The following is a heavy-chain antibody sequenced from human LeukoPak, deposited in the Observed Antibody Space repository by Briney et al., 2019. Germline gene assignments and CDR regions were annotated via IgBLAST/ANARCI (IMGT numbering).Heavy chain of an antibody. D-gene: IGHD1-26*01. Sequence: SETLSLTCTVFGGSTTNNYWSWIRQTPANGLEWIAYIHYGGSINYNPSLRSRATISLDTSRNQVSLTLTSVTGADTGVYYCARRASGSYPDYFDFWGQGTPVIVSS. CDR2: IHYGGSI. CDR3: ARRASGSYPDYFDF. J-gene: IGHJ4*02. CDR1: GGSTTNNY. V-gene: IGHV4-59*08.